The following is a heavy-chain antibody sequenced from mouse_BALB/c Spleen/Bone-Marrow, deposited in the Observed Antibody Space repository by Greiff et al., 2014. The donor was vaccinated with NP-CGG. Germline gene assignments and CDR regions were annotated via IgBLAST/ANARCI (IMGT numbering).Heavy chain of an antibody. CDR1: GFNIKDTY. Sequence: EVKLEESGAELVKPGASVKLSCTASGFNIKDTYMHWVKQRPEQGLEWIGRIDPANGNTKYDPKFQGKATITADTSSNTAYLQLSSLTSEDTAVYSCAGTYYRYDVPWFAYWGQGTLVTVSA. D-gene: IGHD2-14*01. CDR2: IDPANGNT. CDR3: AGTYYRYDVPWFAY. V-gene: IGHV14-3*02. J-gene: IGHJ3*01.